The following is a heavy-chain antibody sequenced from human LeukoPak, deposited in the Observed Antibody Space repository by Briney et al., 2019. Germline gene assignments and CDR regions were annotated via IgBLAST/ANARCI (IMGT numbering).Heavy chain of an antibody. CDR1: GFNFSRFS. CDR2: ISKDGSIK. CDR3: ARDSGVFDY. Sequence: GALELSWAASGFNFSRFSIHWVRPAPGKGLDWVAIISKDGSIKYYADSVKGRFTISRDNSENTVYLQMSSLTAEDTGIYYCARDSGVFDYWGQGTLVTVSS. J-gene: IGHJ4*02. D-gene: IGHD2-8*01. V-gene: IGHV3-30*15.